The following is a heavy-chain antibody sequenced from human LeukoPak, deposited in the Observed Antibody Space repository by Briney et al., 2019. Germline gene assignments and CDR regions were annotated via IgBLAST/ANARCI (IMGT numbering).Heavy chain of an antibody. V-gene: IGHV3-53*01. D-gene: IGHD6-19*01. Sequence: GGSLRLSCAASGFTVSSNYMSWVRQAPGKGLEWVSVIYSGGSTYYADSVKGRFTISRDNAKNTLYLQMNSLRAEDTAVYYCARVTSSGWFPFGYWGQGTLVTVSS. CDR3: ARVTSSGWFPFGY. J-gene: IGHJ4*02. CDR2: IYSGGST. CDR1: GFTVSSNY.